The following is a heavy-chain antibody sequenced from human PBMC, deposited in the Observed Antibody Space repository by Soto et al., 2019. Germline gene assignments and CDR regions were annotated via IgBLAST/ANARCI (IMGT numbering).Heavy chain of an antibody. J-gene: IGHJ4*02. CDR3: AKVRDIVVVVAATLDY. V-gene: IGHV3-30*18. Sequence: QVQLVESGGGVVQPGRSLRLSCAASGFTFSSYGMHWVRQAPGKGLEWVAVISYDGSKKYYADSVKGRFTISRDNSKNTLYLQMNSLRAEDTAVYYCAKVRDIVVVVAATLDYWGQGTLVTVSS. D-gene: IGHD2-15*01. CDR2: ISYDGSKK. CDR1: GFTFSSYG.